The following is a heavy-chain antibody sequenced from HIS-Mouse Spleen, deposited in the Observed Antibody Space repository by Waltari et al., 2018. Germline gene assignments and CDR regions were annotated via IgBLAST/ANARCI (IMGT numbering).Heavy chain of an antibody. D-gene: IGHD6-13*01. Sequence: QLQLQESGPGLVKPSETLSLTCTVSGCSISSSSYYWGWIRQPPGKGLAWSGSIYYSGRTYYNPALKSRGTISVDTSKNQFSLKLSSVTAADTAVYYCAREIPYSSSWYDWYFDLWGRGTLVTVSS. J-gene: IGHJ2*01. CDR2: IYYSGRT. CDR1: GCSISSSSYY. CDR3: AREIPYSSSWYDWYFDL. V-gene: IGHV4-39*07.